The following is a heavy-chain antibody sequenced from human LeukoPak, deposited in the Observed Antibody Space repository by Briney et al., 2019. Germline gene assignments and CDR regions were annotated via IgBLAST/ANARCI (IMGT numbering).Heavy chain of an antibody. D-gene: IGHD6-19*01. V-gene: IGHV3-23*01. Sequence: GGSLRLSCVASGFTFSTYSMTWVRQAPGKGLEWVSSIYGNGERTFYADSVKGRFTIFRDNSKNTLYLEMLGLRPEDTAVYYCAKDVVPDSGWDLDYWGQGTLVTVSS. CDR3: AKDVVPDSGWDLDY. CDR1: GFTFSTYS. CDR2: IYGNGERT. J-gene: IGHJ4*02.